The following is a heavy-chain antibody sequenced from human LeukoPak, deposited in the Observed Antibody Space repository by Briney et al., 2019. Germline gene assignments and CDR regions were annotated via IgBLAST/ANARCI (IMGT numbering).Heavy chain of an antibody. Sequence: GGSLRLSCAASGFTFSDYSMNWVRQGPGKGLEWVSSISSRNSSTSYIASVKGRFTISRDNAKNSLYLQMNRLRAEDTAVYYCARVGCLRTLGYCSSFTSIDYWGRETLVTVSS. D-gene: IGHD2-2*01. CDR1: GFTFSDYS. CDR3: ARVGCLRTLGYCSSFTSIDY. J-gene: IGHJ4*02. V-gene: IGHV3-21*01. CDR2: ISSRNSST.